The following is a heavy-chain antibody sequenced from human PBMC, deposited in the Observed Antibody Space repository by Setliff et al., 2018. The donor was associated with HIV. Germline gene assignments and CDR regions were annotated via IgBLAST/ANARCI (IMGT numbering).Heavy chain of an antibody. CDR1: GFSFSSYS. J-gene: IGHJ4*02. CDR2: VHNTDT. D-gene: IGHD3-16*01. Sequence: LRLSCSASGFSFSSYSMNWVRQAPGKGLEWVSFVHNTDTYYANSVKGRFTISRDNSKTMVFLRMNSLRPEDSAMYYCVRGETYAHWPKGDYWGQGTLVTVSS. CDR3: VRGETYAHWPKGDY. V-gene: IGHV3-53*01.